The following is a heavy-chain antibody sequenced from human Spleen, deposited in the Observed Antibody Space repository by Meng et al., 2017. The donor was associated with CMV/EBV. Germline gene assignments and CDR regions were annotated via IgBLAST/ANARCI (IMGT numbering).Heavy chain of an antibody. CDR3: ARVKSREWGGWFDP. CDR2: IYHSGST. CDR1: GGSVNSGSYY. Sequence: SGGSVNSGSYYWHWVRQPPGKGLEWIGYIYHSGSTNYNPSLKSRVTITIDTSRNQFSLKLNSVTAADTAVYYCARVKSREWGGWFDPWGQGTLVTVSS. V-gene: IGHV4-61*06. J-gene: IGHJ5*02. D-gene: IGHD2-15*01.